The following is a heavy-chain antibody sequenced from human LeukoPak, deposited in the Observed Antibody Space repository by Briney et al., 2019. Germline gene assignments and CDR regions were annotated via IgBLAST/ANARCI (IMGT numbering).Heavy chain of an antibody. Sequence: PGGSLRLSCAASALTFSSYEMNWVRQAPAKGLEWVSYISSSGSTIYYADSVKGRFTISRDNAKNSLYLQMNSLRAEDTAVYCCAELGITMIGGVWGKGTTVTISS. D-gene: IGHD3-10*02. V-gene: IGHV3-48*03. CDR1: ALTFSSYE. CDR3: AELGITMIGGV. J-gene: IGHJ6*04. CDR2: ISSSGSTI.